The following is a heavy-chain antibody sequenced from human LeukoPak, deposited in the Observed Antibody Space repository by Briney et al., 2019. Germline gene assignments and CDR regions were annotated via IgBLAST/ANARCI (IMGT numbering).Heavy chain of an antibody. D-gene: IGHD4-17*01. CDR2: ISWNSGSI. J-gene: IGHJ4*02. Sequence: GGSLRLSCAASGFTFDDYAMHWVRQAPGKGLEWVSGISWNSGSIGYADSVKGRFTISRDNAKNSLYLQMNSLRAEDTALYYCAKDSYYGDHYFDYWGQGTLVTVSS. CDR1: GFTFDDYA. CDR3: AKDSYYGDHYFDY. V-gene: IGHV3-9*01.